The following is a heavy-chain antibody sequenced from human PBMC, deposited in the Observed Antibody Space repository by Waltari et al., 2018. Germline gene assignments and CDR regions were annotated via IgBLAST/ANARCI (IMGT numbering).Heavy chain of an antibody. CDR3: AKDVASYCSGGSCYTLDS. J-gene: IGHJ4*02. CDR2: MAYDGRNE. V-gene: IGHV3-30*02. CDR1: GFTFRSYG. D-gene: IGHD2-15*01. Sequence: QVQVVESGGGVVQPGGSLRLSCAASGFTFRSYGMHWVRPAPGKGLEWVSFMAYDGRNEYYADSVKGRFTIARDNSKNTLHLQMNSLREDDTAVYHCAKDVASYCSGGSCYTLDSWGQGTPVTVSS.